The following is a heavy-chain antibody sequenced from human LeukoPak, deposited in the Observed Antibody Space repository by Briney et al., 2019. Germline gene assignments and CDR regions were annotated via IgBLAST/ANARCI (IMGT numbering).Heavy chain of an antibody. J-gene: IGHJ4*02. Sequence: GGSLRPSCAASGFTFSSYWMSWDRQAPGKGLEWVANIKKDGSEKYYVDSVKGRFTISRDNAKNSLYLQMNSLRAEDTAVYYCARDLYRIVVVPHYFDYWGQGTLVTVSS. D-gene: IGHD3-22*01. CDR1: GFTFSSYW. V-gene: IGHV3-7*01. CDR2: IKKDGSEK. CDR3: ARDLYRIVVVPHYFDY.